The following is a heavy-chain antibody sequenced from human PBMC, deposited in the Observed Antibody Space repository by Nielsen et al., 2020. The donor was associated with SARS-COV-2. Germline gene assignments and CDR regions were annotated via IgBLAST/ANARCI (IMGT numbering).Heavy chain of an antibody. CDR2: ISWNSGSI. CDR1: GFTFDDYA. Sequence: SLKISCAASGFTFDDYAMHWVRQAPGKGLEWVSGISWNSGSIGYADSVKGRFTISRDNAKNSLYLQMNSLRAEDTALYYCAKAFSSYYGSESYNDYWGQGTLVTVSS. D-gene: IGHD3-10*01. CDR3: AKAFSSYYGSESYNDY. J-gene: IGHJ4*02. V-gene: IGHV3-9*01.